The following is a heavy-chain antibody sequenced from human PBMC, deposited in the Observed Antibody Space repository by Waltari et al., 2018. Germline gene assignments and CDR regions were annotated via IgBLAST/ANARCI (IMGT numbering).Heavy chain of an antibody. CDR2: IKTKAEGETT. CDR3: ATEGLIYTSLDIYDF. CDR1: GFIFKDAW. J-gene: IGHJ4*02. Sequence: EVRLVESGGGLVKPGGSLRLYCAASGFIFKDAWMIWVRQAPGKGLEWVGRIKTKAEGETTDYAGPVKGRFTISRDDAANNLFLQMNSLKIDDTAVYYCATEGLIYTSLDIYDFWGQGSLVAVSS. V-gene: IGHV3-15*01. D-gene: IGHD2-2*03.